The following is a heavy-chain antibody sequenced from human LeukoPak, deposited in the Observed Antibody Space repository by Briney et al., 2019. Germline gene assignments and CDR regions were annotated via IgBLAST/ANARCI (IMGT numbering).Heavy chain of an antibody. CDR2: INPNSGGT. V-gene: IGHV1-2*02. J-gene: IGHJ4*02. Sequence: GASVKVSCKASGYTFTGYYMHWVRQALGQGLEWMGWINPNSGGTNYAQKFQGRVTMTRDTSISTAYMELSRLRSDDTAVYYCARVRGYYDFWSGYHPWGQGTLVTVSS. CDR3: ARVRGYYDFWSGYHP. CDR1: GYTFTGYY. D-gene: IGHD3-3*01.